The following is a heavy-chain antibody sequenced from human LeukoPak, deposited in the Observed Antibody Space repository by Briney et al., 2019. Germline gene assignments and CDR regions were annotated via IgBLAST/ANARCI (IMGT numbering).Heavy chain of an antibody. CDR1: GFTFSSYA. CDR3: AKSRRAFISSSPIQH. CDR2: ISGSGGST. J-gene: IGHJ1*01. Sequence: PGGSLRLSCAASGFTFSSYAMSWVRQAPGKGLEWVSAISGSGGSTYYADSVKGRFTISRDNSKNTLYLQMNSLRAEDTAVYYCAKSRRAFISSSPIQHWGQGTLVTVSS. D-gene: IGHD6-13*01. V-gene: IGHV3-23*01.